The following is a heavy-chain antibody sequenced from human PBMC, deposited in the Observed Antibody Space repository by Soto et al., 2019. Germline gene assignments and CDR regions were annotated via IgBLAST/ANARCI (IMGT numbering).Heavy chain of an antibody. V-gene: IGHV5-51*01. CDR2: IYPGDSDT. J-gene: IGHJ6*02. Sequence: GESLKISCKGSGYTFTNYWIGWVRQMPGKGLEWMGIIYPGDSDTKYNPSFQGQVTISADKSITTTYLRWTSLRASDTAIYYCAASIFYYGMDVWGQGTTVTVSS. CDR1: GYTFTNYW. CDR3: AASIFYYGMDV.